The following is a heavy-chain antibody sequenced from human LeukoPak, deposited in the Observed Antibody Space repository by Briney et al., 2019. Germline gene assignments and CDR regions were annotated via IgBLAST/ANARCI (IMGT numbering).Heavy chain of an antibody. J-gene: IGHJ4*02. V-gene: IGHV3-30*04. CDR3: ATAYPRYSYGGRVGEVLVGVDY. Sequence: GGSLRLSCAASGFTFSSYAMHWVRQAPGKGLEWVAVISYDGSNKYYADSVKGRFTISRDNSKNTLYLQVNSLRAEDTAVYYCATAYPRYSYGGRVGEVLVGVDYWGQGTLVTVSS. D-gene: IGHD5-18*01. CDR2: ISYDGSNK. CDR1: GFTFSSYA.